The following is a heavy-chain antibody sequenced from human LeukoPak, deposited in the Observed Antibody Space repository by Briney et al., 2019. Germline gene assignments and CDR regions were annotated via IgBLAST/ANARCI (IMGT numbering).Heavy chain of an antibody. Sequence: GGSLRLSCAASGFTFSGSAMHWARQASGKGLEWVGRIRSKANSYATAYAASVKGRFTISRDDSKNTAYLQMNSLKTEDTAVYYCTRLTVRGVNGPHYGMDVWGKGTTVTVSS. CDR2: IRSKANSYAT. CDR3: TRLTVRGVNGPHYGMDV. J-gene: IGHJ6*04. V-gene: IGHV3-73*01. CDR1: GFTFSGSA. D-gene: IGHD3-10*01.